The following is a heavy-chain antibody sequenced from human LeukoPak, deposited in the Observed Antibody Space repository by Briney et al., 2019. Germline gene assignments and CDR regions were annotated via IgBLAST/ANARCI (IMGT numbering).Heavy chain of an antibody. D-gene: IGHD3-10*01. J-gene: IGHJ4*02. CDR2: IIPILGIA. CDR3: AGGGTRGAYDY. CDR1: GGTFSSYA. Sequence: SVKVSCKASGGTFSSYAISWVRQAPGQGLEWMGRIIPILGIANYAQKFQGRVTITADKSTSTAYMELSSLRSEDTAVYYCAGGGTRGAYDYWGQGTLVTVSS. V-gene: IGHV1-69*04.